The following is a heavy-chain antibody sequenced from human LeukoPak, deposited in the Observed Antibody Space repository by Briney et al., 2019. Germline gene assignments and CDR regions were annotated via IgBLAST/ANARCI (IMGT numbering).Heavy chain of an antibody. CDR1: GYTFTNYY. V-gene: IGHV1-46*01. J-gene: IGHJ3*02. Sequence: GASVTVSFMASGYTFTNYYIHWVRQPPGQGLEWMGIINPSGSSTSYAQKFQGRVTMTRDTSTSTVYMELSSLRSEDTAVYYCAGGTTNTKGAFDMWGQGTMGTVSS. CDR2: INPSGSST. D-gene: IGHD2-8*01. CDR3: AGGTTNTKGAFDM.